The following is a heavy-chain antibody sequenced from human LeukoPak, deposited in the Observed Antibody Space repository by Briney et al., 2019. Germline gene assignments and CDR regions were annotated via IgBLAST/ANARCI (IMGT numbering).Heavy chain of an antibody. CDR3: ARELGYCSSTSCPLPNYYYYGMDV. J-gene: IGHJ6*02. V-gene: IGHV1-8*01. Sequence: ASVKVSCKASGYTFTSYDINWVRQATGQGLEWMGWMNPNSGNTGYAQKFQGRVTMTRNTSISTAYMELSSLRSEDTAVYYCARELGYCSSTSCPLPNYYYYGMDVWGQGPTVTVSS. CDR1: GYTFTSYD. D-gene: IGHD2-2*01. CDR2: MNPNSGNT.